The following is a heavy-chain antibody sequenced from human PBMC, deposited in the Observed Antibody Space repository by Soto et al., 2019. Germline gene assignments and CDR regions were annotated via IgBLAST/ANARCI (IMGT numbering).Heavy chain of an antibody. CDR1: EFTFSGRS. Sequence: EVQLVESGGGLVQPGGSLRLSCAASEFTFSGRSVHWVRQAPGKGLVWVSGIDKVGTDSTYADSVKGRFTSSRDNAKNTVYLQMISLRVEDTALYYCARGWFGPDVWGKGTTVTVSS. D-gene: IGHD3-10*01. CDR2: IDKVGTDS. CDR3: ARGWFGPDV. J-gene: IGHJ6*03. V-gene: IGHV3-74*01.